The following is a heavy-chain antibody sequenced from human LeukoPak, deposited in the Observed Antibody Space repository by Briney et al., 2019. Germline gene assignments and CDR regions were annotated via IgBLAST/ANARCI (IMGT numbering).Heavy chain of an antibody. J-gene: IGHJ4*02. CDR2: ISGSGGST. CDR3: AKDSPELRFLEWSLGYYFDY. CDR1: GFTFSSYA. D-gene: IGHD3-3*01. Sequence: QPGGSLRLSCAASGFTFSSYAMSWVRQAPGKGLEWVSAISGSGGSTYYADSVKGRFTISRDNSKNTLYLQMNSLRAEDTAVYYCAKDSPELRFLEWSLGYYFDYWGQGTLVTVSS. V-gene: IGHV3-23*01.